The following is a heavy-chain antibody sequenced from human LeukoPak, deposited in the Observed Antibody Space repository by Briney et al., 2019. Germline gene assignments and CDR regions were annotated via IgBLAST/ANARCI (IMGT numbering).Heavy chain of an antibody. CDR3: AREKRSWSEYYFDY. J-gene: IGHJ4*02. CDR2: ISSSSSTI. Sequence: GGSLRLSCAASGFTFSSYSMNWVRQAPGKGLEWVSYISSSSSTIYYADSVKGRFTISRDNAKNSLYLQMNSLRDEDTAVYYCAREKRSWSEYYFDYWGQGTLVTVSS. V-gene: IGHV3-48*02. CDR1: GFTFSSYS. D-gene: IGHD6-13*01.